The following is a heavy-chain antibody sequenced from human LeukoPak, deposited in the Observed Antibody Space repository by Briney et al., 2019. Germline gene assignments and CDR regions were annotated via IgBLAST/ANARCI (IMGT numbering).Heavy chain of an antibody. V-gene: IGHV3-30*04. Sequence: QPGRSLRLSCAASGFSFNTYPMHWVRQAPGKGLEWVAVISNDGNNKYYADSVKGRFTISRDNSKNTLYLQMNSLRAEDTAVYYCARHYKYDSSGLGGFDYWGQGTLVTVSS. J-gene: IGHJ4*02. CDR1: GFSFNTYP. CDR2: ISNDGNNK. CDR3: ARHYKYDSSGLGGFDY. D-gene: IGHD3-22*01.